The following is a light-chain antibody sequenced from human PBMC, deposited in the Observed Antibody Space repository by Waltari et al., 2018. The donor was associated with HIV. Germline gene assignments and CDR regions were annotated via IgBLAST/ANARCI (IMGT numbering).Light chain of an antibody. J-gene: IGLJ1*01. CDR3: CSYAGSSTYV. CDR2: DVS. Sequence: QSALTQPASVSGSPGQSITISCTGTSSDVGGYNYVSWYQQHPGKAPNLMIYDVSKRPSGVSNRVSCSKSGNTASLTISGLQAEDEADYYCCSYAGSSTYVFGTGTKVTVL. CDR1: SSDVGGYNY. V-gene: IGLV2-23*02.